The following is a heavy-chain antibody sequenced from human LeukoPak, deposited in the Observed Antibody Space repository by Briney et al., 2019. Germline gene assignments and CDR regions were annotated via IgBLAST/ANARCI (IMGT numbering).Heavy chain of an antibody. Sequence: GGSLRDSCEASGFTFCGYAMYRVRHAPGKGREWVACMSGSGGSTHYADSWKGRFTTSRVKSKNTVYIQINSLRAECTAVYYCARVDMGVADYWGQGTLVTVSS. CDR2: MSGSGGST. D-gene: IGHD5-24*01. CDR3: ARVDMGVADY. J-gene: IGHJ4*02. V-gene: IGHV3-23*01. CDR1: GFTFCGYA.